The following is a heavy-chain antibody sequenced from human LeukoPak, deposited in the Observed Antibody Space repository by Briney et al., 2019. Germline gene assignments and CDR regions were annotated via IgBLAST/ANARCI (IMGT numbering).Heavy chain of an antibody. CDR3: ARGRSIFGYYYYYMDV. D-gene: IGHD3-3*01. V-gene: IGHV1-8*01. CDR2: MNPNSGST. J-gene: IGHJ6*03. CDR1: GYTFTRYD. Sequence: ASVTVSCKASGYTFTRYDINWVRQATGQGLEWMGWMNPNSGSTGYAQKFQGRVTMTRNTSISTAYMELNSLRSEDTAVYYCARGRSIFGYYYYYMDVWGKGTTVTVSS.